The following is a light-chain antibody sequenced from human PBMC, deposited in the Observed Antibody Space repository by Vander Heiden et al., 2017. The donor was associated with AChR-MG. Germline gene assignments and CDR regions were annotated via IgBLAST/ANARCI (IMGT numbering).Light chain of an antibody. CDR3: CSYAGSYTWV. V-gene: IGLV2-11*01. Sequence: QSALTQPRSVSGSPGQSVTTSCPGPSSDVGGYNYVSWYQQHPGKAPKLMIDDVSKRPSGVPDRFAGSKSGNTASLTISGLQAEDEADYYCCSYAGSYTWVFGGGTKLTVL. CDR1: SSDVGGYNY. CDR2: DVS. J-gene: IGLJ3*02.